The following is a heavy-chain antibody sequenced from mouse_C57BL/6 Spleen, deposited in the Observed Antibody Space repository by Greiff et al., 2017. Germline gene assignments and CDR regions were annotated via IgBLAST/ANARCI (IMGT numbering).Heavy chain of an antibody. CDR2: IYPGDGDT. CDR1: GYAFSSYW. J-gene: IGHJ4*01. Sequence: VHLVESGAELVKPGASVKISCKASGYAFSSYWMNWVKQRPGKGLEWIGQIYPGDGDTNYNGKFKGKATLTADKSSSTAYMQLSSLTSEDSAVYFCAREDYDYDAMDYWGQGTSVTVSS. V-gene: IGHV1-80*01. CDR3: AREDYDYDAMDY. D-gene: IGHD1-1*02.